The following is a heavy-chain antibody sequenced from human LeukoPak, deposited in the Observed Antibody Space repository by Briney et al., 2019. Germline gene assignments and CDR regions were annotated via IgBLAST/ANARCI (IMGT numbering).Heavy chain of an antibody. CDR3: ARDKSMVAATPRYFDY. V-gene: IGHV3-21*01. CDR2: ISTTSSYI. D-gene: IGHD2-15*01. J-gene: IGHJ4*02. Sequence: GGSLRLSCAASGFSFSTYAISWVRQAPGKGLEWVSCISTTSSYIFYADSVKGRFTISRDNAKNSLYLQMNSLRAEDTAVYYCARDKSMVAATPRYFDYWGQGTLVTVSS. CDR1: GFSFSTYA.